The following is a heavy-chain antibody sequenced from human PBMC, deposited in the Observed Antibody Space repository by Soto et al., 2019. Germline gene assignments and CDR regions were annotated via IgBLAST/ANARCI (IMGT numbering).Heavy chain of an antibody. CDR1: GGTFSSYA. D-gene: IGHD5-12*01. Sequence: GASVKVSCKASGGTFSSYAISWVRQAPGQGLEWMGGIIPIFGTANYAQKFQGRVTITADKSTSTAYMELRSLRSEDTAVYYCARGKYSGSTKYYYYYGMDVWGQGGTVTVSS. CDR3: ARGKYSGSTKYYYYYGMDV. V-gene: IGHV1-69*06. J-gene: IGHJ6*02. CDR2: IIPIFGTA.